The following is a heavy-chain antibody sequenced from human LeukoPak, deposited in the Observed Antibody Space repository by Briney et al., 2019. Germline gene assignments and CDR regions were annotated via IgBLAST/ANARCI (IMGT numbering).Heavy chain of an antibody. D-gene: IGHD3-9*01. CDR3: ARHFGRYFDWLLYPFDY. CDR1: GASITSDDSY. CDR2: ISYSEST. J-gene: IGHJ4*02. V-gene: IGHV4-39*01. Sequence: SETLSLTCTVSGASITSDDSYWDWIRQPPGKGLEWIGTISYSESTFYSPSLMSRVTVSVGTPKNQFSLKLTSVTAADTAMYYCARHFGRYFDWLLYPFDYWGQGILVTVSS.